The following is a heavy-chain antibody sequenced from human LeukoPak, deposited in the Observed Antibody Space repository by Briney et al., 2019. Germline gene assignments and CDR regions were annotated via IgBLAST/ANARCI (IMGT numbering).Heavy chain of an antibody. D-gene: IGHD4-17*01. V-gene: IGHV3-23*01. Sequence: GGSLRLSCAASGFTFSSYAMSWVRQAPGKGLEWVSAISGSGGSTYYADSVKGRFTISRDNSKNTLYPQMNSLRAEDTAVYYCAKGSDYGDYYFDYWGQGTLVTVSS. J-gene: IGHJ4*02. CDR1: GFTFSSYA. CDR2: ISGSGGST. CDR3: AKGSDYGDYYFDY.